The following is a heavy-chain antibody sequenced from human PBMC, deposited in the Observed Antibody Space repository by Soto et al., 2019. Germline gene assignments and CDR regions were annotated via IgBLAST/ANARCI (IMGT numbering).Heavy chain of an antibody. CDR2: IEYDGSNK. CDR3: VRDIESCFDI. V-gene: IGHV3-33*05. CDR1: GLTFSSYG. J-gene: IGHJ3*02. Sequence: QVQLVESGGGVVQPGRSLRLSCAASGLTFSSYGMHWVRQAPGKGLEWVAVIEYDGSNKYYADSVKGRFTISRDNSKNTLYLQMNSLRAEDTAVYYCVRDIESCFDIWVQGTMVTVSS. D-gene: IGHD3-16*02.